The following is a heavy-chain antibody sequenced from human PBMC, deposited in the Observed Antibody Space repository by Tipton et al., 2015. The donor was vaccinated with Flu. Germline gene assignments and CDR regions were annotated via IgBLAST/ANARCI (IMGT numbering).Heavy chain of an antibody. CDR2: IYYSGST. J-gene: IGHJ6*02. Sequence: TLSLTCTVSGGSISSYYWSWIRQPPGKGLEWIGYIYYSGSTNYNPSLKSRVTISLDTSKNQFSLRVNSVTAADTAVYYCARVKSYWLNGLDVWGQGTTVTVSS. D-gene: IGHD2-8*02. CDR3: ARVKSYWLNGLDV. V-gene: IGHV4-59*01. CDR1: GGSISSYY.